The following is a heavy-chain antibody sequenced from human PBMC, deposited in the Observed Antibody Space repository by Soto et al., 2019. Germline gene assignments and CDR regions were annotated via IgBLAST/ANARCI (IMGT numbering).Heavy chain of an antibody. CDR2: ISGSGSNT. Sequence: EVQLLDSGGGLVQPEGSLRLSCAASGFTFSNYAMSWVRQAPGKGLEWVSTISGSGSNTYYADSVKGRFTISRDSSTITLYLEMKSLRDEDTAVYFCAKELCQLLCPFGYWGQGTLVTVSS. V-gene: IGHV3-23*01. CDR3: AKELCQLLCPFGY. CDR1: GFTFSNYA. D-gene: IGHD1-7*01. J-gene: IGHJ4*02.